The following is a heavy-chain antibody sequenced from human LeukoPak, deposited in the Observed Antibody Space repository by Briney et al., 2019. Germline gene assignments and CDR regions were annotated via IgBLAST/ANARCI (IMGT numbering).Heavy chain of an antibody. J-gene: IGHJ5*02. CDR3: ARGWSSGYYYWFNP. CDR1: GLTFDNYA. V-gene: IGHV3-23*01. D-gene: IGHD3-22*01. CDR2: TSGNGGST. Sequence: GGSLRLSCAASGLTFDNYAMTWVRQAPGKGLEWVSATSGNGGSTYYADSVRGRFTIPRDNSKNTLFLQMNSLRAEDTAVYYCARGWSSGYYYWFNPWGQGTLVTVSS.